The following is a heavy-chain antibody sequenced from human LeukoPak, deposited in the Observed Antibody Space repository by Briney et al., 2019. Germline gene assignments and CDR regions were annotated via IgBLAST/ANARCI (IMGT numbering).Heavy chain of an antibody. D-gene: IGHD6-13*01. J-gene: IGHJ2*01. V-gene: IGHV4-59*01. CDR1: GGSISSYY. CDR3: ARVYYSNSYDYWYFDL. Sequence: SETLSLTCTVSGGSISSYYWSWIRQPPGKGLEGIGYIYYSGSTNYNPSLKSRVTISVDTSKNQFSLKVTSVTAADTAVYYCARVYYSNSYDYWYFDLWGRGTLVTVSS. CDR2: IYYSGST.